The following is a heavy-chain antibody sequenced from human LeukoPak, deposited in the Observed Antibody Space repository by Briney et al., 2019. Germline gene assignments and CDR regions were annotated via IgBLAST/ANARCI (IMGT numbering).Heavy chain of an antibody. CDR1: GFTFSSYW. CDR3: GRGPGIRGGRYHRHFDY. CDR2: INSDGSST. J-gene: IGHJ4*01. Sequence: GGSLRLSCAASGFTFSSYWMHWVRQAPGKGLVWVSRINSDGSSTSYADSVKGRFTISRDNAKNTLYLQMNSLRAEDTAVYYCGRGPGIRGGRYHRHFDYWGQGTLVNGFS. D-gene: IGHD3-16*01. V-gene: IGHV3-74*01.